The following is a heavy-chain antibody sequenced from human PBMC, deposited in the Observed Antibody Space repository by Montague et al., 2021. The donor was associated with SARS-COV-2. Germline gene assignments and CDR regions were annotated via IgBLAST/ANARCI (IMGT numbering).Heavy chain of an antibody. CDR2: IDWDDDK. Sequence: PALVKPTQTLTLTCTFSGFSLSTSGMCVSWIRQPPGKALEWLARIDWDDDKYYSTSLKARLTISKDTSKNQVVLTMTNMDPVDTATYYCARVYYGGNSAFDYRGQGTLVTVSS. J-gene: IGHJ4*02. CDR1: GFSLSTSGMC. V-gene: IGHV2-70*11. CDR3: ARVYYGGNSAFDY. D-gene: IGHD4-23*01.